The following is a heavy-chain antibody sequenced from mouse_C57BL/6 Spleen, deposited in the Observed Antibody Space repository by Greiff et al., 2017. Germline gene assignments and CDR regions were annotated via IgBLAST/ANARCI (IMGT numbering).Heavy chain of an antibody. CDR2: INPSTGGT. Sequence: EVQLQQSGPELVKPGASVEISCKASGYSFTGYYMNWVKQSPEKSLEWIGEINPSTGGTTYNQKFKAKATLTVDKSSSTAYMQLKSLTSEDSAVYYCARSRWYFDVWGTGTTVTVSS. CDR1: GYSFTGYY. CDR3: ARSRWYFDV. D-gene: IGHD1-1*01. J-gene: IGHJ1*03. V-gene: IGHV1-42*01.